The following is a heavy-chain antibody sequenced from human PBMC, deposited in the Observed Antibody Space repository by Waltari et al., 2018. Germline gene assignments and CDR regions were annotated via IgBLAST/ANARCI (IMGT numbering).Heavy chain of an antibody. CDR1: GYTFTDYY. D-gene: IGHD1-26*01. Sequence: EVQLVQSGAEVKKPGATVKISCKVSGYTFTDYYMHWVQQAPGKGLEWMGLVDPEDGEKMYAEKFQARGTITADTSTATAYMELGSLRSEDTAVYYCATDRGGGGSSFPGWFDPWGQGTLVTVSS. V-gene: IGHV1-69-2*01. CDR2: VDPEDGEK. CDR3: ATDRGGGGSSFPGWFDP. J-gene: IGHJ5*02.